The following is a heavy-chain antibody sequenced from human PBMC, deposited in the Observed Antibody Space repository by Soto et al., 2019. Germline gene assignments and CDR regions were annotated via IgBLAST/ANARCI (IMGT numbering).Heavy chain of an antibody. CDR1: GFTFSYHA. D-gene: IGHD1-1*01. J-gene: IGHJ6*02. CDR3: ARGTTTSAFSVMDV. CDR2: ISYDGDNK. V-gene: IGHV3-30-3*01. Sequence: QVQLVESGGGVVQPGRSLRLSCAASGFTFSYHALNWVRQAPGKGLEWVAVISYDGDNKYIAEAVKGRLTISRDNPKNTVSLQMNRLRTEDTDMYFCARGTTTSAFSVMDVWGQGTTVTVSS.